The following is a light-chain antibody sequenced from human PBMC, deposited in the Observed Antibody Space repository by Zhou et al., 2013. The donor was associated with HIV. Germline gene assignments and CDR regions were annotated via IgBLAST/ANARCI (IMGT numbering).Light chain of an antibody. Sequence: DIQMTQSPSFLSASVGDRVTITCRASQRIDSYLNWYQQKPGKAPTLLIFKVSNVQLGVPSRFSASGSGTDFTLTITSLQPEDFATYYCQHSSRTAWAFGQGTKVEVK. CDR1: QRIDSY. V-gene: IGKV1-39*01. J-gene: IGKJ1*01. CDR3: QHSSRTAWA. CDR2: KVS.